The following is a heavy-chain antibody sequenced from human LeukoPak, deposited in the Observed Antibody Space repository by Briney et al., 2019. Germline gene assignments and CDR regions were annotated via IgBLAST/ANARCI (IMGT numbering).Heavy chain of an antibody. J-gene: IGHJ4*02. CDR2: IYYSGST. CDR1: GGSISSYY. D-gene: IGHD5-18*01. Sequence: PPETLSLTCTVSGGSISSYYWSWIRQPPGKGLEWIGYIYYSGSTNYNPSLKSRVTMSVDTSKNQFSLKLSSVTAADTAVYYCARFRVDTAMAAFDYWGQGTLVTVSS. CDR3: ARFRVDTAMAAFDY. V-gene: IGHV4-59*01.